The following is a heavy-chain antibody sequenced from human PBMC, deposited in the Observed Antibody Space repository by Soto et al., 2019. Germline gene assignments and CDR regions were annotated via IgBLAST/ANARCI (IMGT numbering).Heavy chain of an antibody. D-gene: IGHD6-19*01. CDR2: IKQDGSEK. CDR1: GFTFSSYW. J-gene: IGHJ4*02. V-gene: IGHV3-7*01. Sequence: LRLSFAASGFTFSSYWMSWVRQAPGKGLEWVANIKQDGSEKYYVDSVKGRFTISRDNAKNSLYLQMNSLRAEDTAVYYCARGKYSSGWYYYFDYWGQGTLVTVSS. CDR3: ARGKYSSGWYYYFDY.